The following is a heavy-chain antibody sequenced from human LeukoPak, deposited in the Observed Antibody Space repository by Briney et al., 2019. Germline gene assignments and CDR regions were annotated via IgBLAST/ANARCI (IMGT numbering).Heavy chain of an antibody. CDR1: GFTFSGYY. CDR3: ARGVGYVWGTYRYTENDGFDI. V-gene: IGHV3-11*04. CDR2: ISTGGRTI. Sequence: GGSLRLSCAASGFTFSGYYMSWIRQAPGKGLEWISYISTGGRTIYYADSVKGRFTISRDNAKNSLYLQMNSLRAEDTAVYYCARGVGYVWGTYRYTENDGFDIWGQGTMVTVSS. J-gene: IGHJ3*02. D-gene: IGHD3-16*02.